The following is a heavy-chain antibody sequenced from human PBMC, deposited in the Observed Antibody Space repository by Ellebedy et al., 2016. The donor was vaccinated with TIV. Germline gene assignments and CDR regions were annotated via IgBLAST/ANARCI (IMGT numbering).Heavy chain of an antibody. D-gene: IGHD1-26*01. CDR1: GFSFSDAW. CDR2: IISNTDGGTT. CDR3: LSVSGSYYFRYNWLDP. J-gene: IGHJ5*02. V-gene: IGHV3-15*01. Sequence: GESLKISCAASGFSFSDAWMPWVRQAPGKGLGWIVCIISNTDGGTTDYAAPVKGRFSISRDDLKNTLYLQMNSLKTEDTAIYYCLSVSGSYYFRYNWLDPWGRGTLVTVSS.